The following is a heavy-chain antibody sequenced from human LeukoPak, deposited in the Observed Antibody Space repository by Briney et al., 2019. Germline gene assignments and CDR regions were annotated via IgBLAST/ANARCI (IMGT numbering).Heavy chain of an antibody. V-gene: IGHV1-69*05. CDR1: GGTFSSYA. J-gene: IGHJ5*02. CDR3: ARDYGGNTNWFDP. Sequence: SVKVSCKASGGTFSSYAISWVRQAPGQGLEWMGGIIPIFGTANYAQKFQGRVTITTDESTSTAYMELSSLRSEDTAVYYCARDYGGNTNWFDPWAREPWSPSPQ. D-gene: IGHD4-23*01. CDR2: IIPIFGTA.